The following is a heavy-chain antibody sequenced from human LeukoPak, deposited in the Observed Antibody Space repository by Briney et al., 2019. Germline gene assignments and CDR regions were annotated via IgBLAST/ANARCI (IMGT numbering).Heavy chain of an antibody. CDR3: ARGPVGYYYGSGSYIDY. V-gene: IGHV1-18*01. Sequence: GASVKVSCKASGYTFTSYGISWVRQAPGQGLEWMGWISAYNGNTNYAQKFQGRVTMTRNTSISTAYMELSSLRSEDTAVYYCARGPVGYYYGSGSYIDYWGQGTLVTVSS. CDR1: GYTFTSYG. D-gene: IGHD3-10*01. J-gene: IGHJ4*02. CDR2: ISAYNGNT.